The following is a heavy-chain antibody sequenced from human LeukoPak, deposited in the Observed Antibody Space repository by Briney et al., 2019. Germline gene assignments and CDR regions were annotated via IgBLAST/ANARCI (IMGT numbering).Heavy chain of an antibody. CDR3: ARVHYDFWSGYFAWFDP. CDR1: GGSISSYY. CDR2: IYYSGST. Sequence: SETPSLTCTVSGGSISSYYWSWIRRPPGKGLEWIGYIYYSGSTNYNPSLKSRVTISVDTSKNQFSLKLSSVTAADTAVYYCARVHYDFWSGYFAWFDPWGQGTLVTVSS. V-gene: IGHV4-59*01. D-gene: IGHD3-3*01. J-gene: IGHJ5*02.